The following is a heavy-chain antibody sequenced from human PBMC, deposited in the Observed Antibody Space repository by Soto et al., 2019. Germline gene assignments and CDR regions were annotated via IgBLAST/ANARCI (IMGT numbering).Heavy chain of an antibody. CDR1: GGSISSYY. CDR3: ARDIDY. CDR2: IYYSGST. Sequence: SETLSLTCTVSGGSISSYYWSWIRQPPGKGLEWIGYIYYSGSTNYNPSLKSRVTISVDTSKNQFSLKLSSVTAADTAVYYCARDIDYWGQGTLVTVSS. J-gene: IGHJ4*02. V-gene: IGHV4-59*01.